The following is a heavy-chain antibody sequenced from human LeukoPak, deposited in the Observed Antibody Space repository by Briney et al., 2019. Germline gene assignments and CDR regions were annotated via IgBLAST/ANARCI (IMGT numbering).Heavy chain of an antibody. CDR2: ISSSSSTI. CDR1: GLTFSSYS. V-gene: IGHV3-48*01. CDR3: ATSSGYSYG. J-gene: IGHJ4*02. Sequence: GGSLRLSCAASGLTFSSYSMNWVRQAPGKGLEWVSYISSSSSTIYYADSVKGRFTISRDNAKNSLYLQMNSLRAEDTAVYYCATSSGYSYGWGQGTLVTVSS. D-gene: IGHD5-18*01.